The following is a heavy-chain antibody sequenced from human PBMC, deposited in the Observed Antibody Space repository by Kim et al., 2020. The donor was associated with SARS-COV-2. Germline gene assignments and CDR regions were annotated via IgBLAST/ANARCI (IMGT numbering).Heavy chain of an antibody. CDR2: IYHSGST. CDR3: ARVQEISSSWYALYYYYYGMDV. Sequence: SETLSLTCAVSGGSISSSNWWSWVRQPPGKGLEWIGEIYHSGSTNYNPSLKSRVTISVDKSKNQFSLKLSSVTAADTAVYYCARVQEISSSWYALYYYYYGMDVWGQGTTVTVSS. D-gene: IGHD6-13*01. V-gene: IGHV4-4*02. J-gene: IGHJ6*02. CDR1: GGSISSSNW.